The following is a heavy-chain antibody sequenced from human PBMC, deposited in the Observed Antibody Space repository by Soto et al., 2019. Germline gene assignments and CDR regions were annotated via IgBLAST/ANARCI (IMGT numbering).Heavy chain of an antibody. CDR2: ITTDKGKT. D-gene: IGHD1-26*01. V-gene: IGHV1-18*01. CDR1: GYTFTSYG. J-gene: IGHJ4*02. CDR3: ARVLVGATPVDY. Sequence: ASVKVSCKTSGYTFTSYGISWVRQAPGQGLEWMGWITTDKGKTTYAQKFQGRVTMTTDTPTSTAYMELRSLRSDDTAVYYCARVLVGATPVDYWGQGTLVTVSS.